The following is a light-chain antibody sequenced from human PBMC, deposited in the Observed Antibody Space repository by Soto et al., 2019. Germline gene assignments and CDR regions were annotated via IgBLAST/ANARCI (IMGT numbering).Light chain of an antibody. J-gene: IGKJ4*01. CDR2: DAS. Sequence: IHMTQSPSTLSATVVYRVTITCLSSRSISNWLAWYQQRPGIAPKLLIFDASILQSGVPSRFSGSGSGTEFTLSISRLQTDDFATYYCQQYGSFSPITFGGGTKVDIK. V-gene: IGKV1-5*01. CDR1: RSISNW. CDR3: QQYGSFSPIT.